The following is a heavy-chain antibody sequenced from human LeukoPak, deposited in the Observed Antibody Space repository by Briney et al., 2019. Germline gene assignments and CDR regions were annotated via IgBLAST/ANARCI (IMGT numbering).Heavy chain of an antibody. CDR1: GFTFSSYS. CDR2: ISSSSSYI. D-gene: IGHD6-13*01. Sequence: GGSLRLSXAASGFTFSSYSMNWVRQAPGKGLEWVSSISSSSSYIYYADSVKGRFTISRDNAKNSLYLQMNSLRAEDTAVYYCATSSWYSGWFDPWGQGTLVTVSS. CDR3: ATSSWYSGWFDP. V-gene: IGHV3-21*01. J-gene: IGHJ5*02.